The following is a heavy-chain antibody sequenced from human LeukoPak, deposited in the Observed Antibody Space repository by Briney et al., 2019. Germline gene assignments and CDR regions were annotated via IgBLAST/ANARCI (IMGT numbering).Heavy chain of an antibody. CDR2: IYYSGST. D-gene: IGHD6-13*01. CDR1: GGSISSSSYY. V-gene: IGHV4-39*07. Sequence: PSETLSLTCTVSGGSISSSSYYWGWIRQPPGKGLEWIGSIYYSGSTYYNPSLKSRVTISVDTSKNQFSLKLSSVTAADTAVYYCARSPTGYSSSWYRAYFDYWGQGTLVTVSS. J-gene: IGHJ4*02. CDR3: ARSPTGYSSSWYRAYFDY.